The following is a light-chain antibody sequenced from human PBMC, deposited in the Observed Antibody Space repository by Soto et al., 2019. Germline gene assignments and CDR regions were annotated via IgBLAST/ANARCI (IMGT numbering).Light chain of an antibody. J-gene: IGLJ3*02. CDR3: CSYAGRYTWV. V-gene: IGLV2-11*01. CDR2: DVN. CDR1: SSDVGRYNY. Sequence: QSVLTQPRSVSGSPGQSVTISCTGTSSDVGRYNYVSWYQQHPGKAPKLMIYDVNNRPSGVPDRFSGSKSGNTASLTISGLQAEDEAYYYCCSYAGRYTWVFGGGTKPTVL.